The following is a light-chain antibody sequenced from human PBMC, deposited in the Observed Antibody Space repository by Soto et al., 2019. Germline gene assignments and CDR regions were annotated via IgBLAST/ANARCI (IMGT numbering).Light chain of an antibody. J-gene: IGLJ1*01. CDR1: SSDVDNYNY. Sequence: QSVLTQPRSVSGSPGQSVTISCTGTSSDVDNYNYVSWYQQHPGKAPKLMISDVSKRPSGVPDRFSGSKSGNTASLTISGLQAEDEADYYCCSYAGSYTYVFGTGTKLTVL. CDR3: CSYAGSYTYV. CDR2: DVS. V-gene: IGLV2-11*01.